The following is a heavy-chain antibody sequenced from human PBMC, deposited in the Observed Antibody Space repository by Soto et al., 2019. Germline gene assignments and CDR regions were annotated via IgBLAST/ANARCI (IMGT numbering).Heavy chain of an antibody. CDR3: TTKGPSRWTNLAY. Sequence: GGSLRLSCAASGFTFSNTWMNWVRQAPGKGLEWVGRIKTDGGTTDYAAIVEGRFTISRDDSKNTLYLQMNSLKTEDTAVYYCTTKGPSRWTNLAYWGQGTLVTVSS. D-gene: IGHD6-13*01. J-gene: IGHJ4*02. CDR2: IKTDGGTT. V-gene: IGHV3-15*07. CDR1: GFTFSNTW.